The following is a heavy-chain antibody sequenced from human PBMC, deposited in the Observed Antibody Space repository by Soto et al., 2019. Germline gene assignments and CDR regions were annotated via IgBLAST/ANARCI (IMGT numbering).Heavy chain of an antibody. CDR2: ISYDGSNK. CDR3: ARHGTPFGYSAQPHFDY. V-gene: IGHV3-30-3*01. D-gene: IGHD5-12*01. CDR1: GFTFSSYA. J-gene: IGHJ4*02. Sequence: GGSLRLSCAASGFTFSSYAMHWVRQAPGKGLEWVAVISYDGSNKYYADSVKGRFTISRDNSKNTLYLQMNSLRAEDTAVYYCARHGTPFGYSAQPHFDYWGQGTLVTVSS.